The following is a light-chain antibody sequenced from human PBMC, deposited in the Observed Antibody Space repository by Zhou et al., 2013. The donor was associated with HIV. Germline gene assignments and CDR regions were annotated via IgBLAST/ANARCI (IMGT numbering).Light chain of an antibody. J-gene: IGKJ4*01. Sequence: ETLLTQSPGTLSLSPGERATLSCRASQSVRNYLAWYQQKPGQAPRLLIYDASNRATGIPARFSGSGSGTDFTLTISSLEPEDFAVYYCQQYGSSLLFGGGTKVEIK. V-gene: IGKV3-20*01. CDR1: QSVRNY. CDR2: DAS. CDR3: QQYGSSLL.